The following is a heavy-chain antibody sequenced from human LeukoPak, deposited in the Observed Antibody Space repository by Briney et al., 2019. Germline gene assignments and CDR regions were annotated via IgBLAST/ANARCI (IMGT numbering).Heavy chain of an antibody. J-gene: IGHJ4*02. Sequence: TSETLSLTCTVSGGSISSGSYYWSWIRQPAGKGLEWIGRIYTSGSTNYNPSLKSRVTISVDTSKNQFSLKLSSVTAADTAVYYCARGAEHYDSSGHKFDYWGQGTLVTVSS. CDR3: ARGAEHYDSSGHKFDY. D-gene: IGHD3-22*01. V-gene: IGHV4-61*02. CDR2: IYTSGST. CDR1: GGSISSGSYY.